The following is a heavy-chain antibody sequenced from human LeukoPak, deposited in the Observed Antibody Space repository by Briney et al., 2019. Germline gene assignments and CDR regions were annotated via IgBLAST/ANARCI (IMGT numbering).Heavy chain of an antibody. J-gene: IGHJ6*02. CDR3: AKYVSAKGPPYALDV. CDR2: ISASGGST. CDR1: ESTFSSYA. D-gene: IGHD2/OR15-2a*01. V-gene: IGHV3-23*01. Sequence: GGSLRLSCAASESTFSSYAMQWVRQAPGKGLEWDSGISASGGSTWYADSVKGRFTISRDNSKNTLYLQMNSLRAEDTAVYYCAKYVSAKGPPYALDVWGQGTTVTVSS.